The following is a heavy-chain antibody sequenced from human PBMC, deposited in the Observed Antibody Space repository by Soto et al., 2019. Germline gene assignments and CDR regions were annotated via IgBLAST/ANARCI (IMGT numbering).Heavy chain of an antibody. Sequence: QGQLQQSGPGLVKPSQTLSLTCAISGDSVSSDITSWHWIRQSPSRGLEWLGRTYYRSKWFHDYAASVKSRITINPDTSKNQFSLELNSMTPDDTAVYYCARGNALDVWGQGTVVTVSS. V-gene: IGHV6-1*01. CDR2: TYYRSKWFH. CDR1: GDSVSSDITS. J-gene: IGHJ3*01. D-gene: IGHD3-10*01. CDR3: ARGNALDV.